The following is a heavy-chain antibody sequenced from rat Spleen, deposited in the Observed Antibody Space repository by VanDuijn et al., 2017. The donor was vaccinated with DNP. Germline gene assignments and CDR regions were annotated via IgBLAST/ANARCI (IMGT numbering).Heavy chain of an antibody. CDR3: TTGLNWFGY. CDR1: GFIFKNYW. Sequence: EVQLVESGGDLVQPGRSLKLSCVASGFIFKNYWMTWIRQVPGKGLEWVATITSSGGNTYHPDSVKGRFTISRDNARNTLYLQMDSLRSEDTATYYCTTGLNWFGYWGQGTLVTVSS. J-gene: IGHJ3*01. CDR2: ITSSGGNT. V-gene: IGHV5-31*01.